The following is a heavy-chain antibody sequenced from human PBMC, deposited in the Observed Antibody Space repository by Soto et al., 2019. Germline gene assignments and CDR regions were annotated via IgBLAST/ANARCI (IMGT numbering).Heavy chain of an antibody. Sequence: QVQLVQSGAEMKKPGSSVKVSCQSSGGTFNTYAMNWVRQAPGQGPEWMGDISPMFGAANYAPKFQGRVTITAHESTGTSYMQLSSLTSEDTALYFWAREVQFHTPAFGYWGQGTLVTVSS. CDR1: GGTFNTYA. V-gene: IGHV1-69*19. J-gene: IGHJ4*02. CDR3: AREVQFHTPAFGY. CDR2: ISPMFGAA.